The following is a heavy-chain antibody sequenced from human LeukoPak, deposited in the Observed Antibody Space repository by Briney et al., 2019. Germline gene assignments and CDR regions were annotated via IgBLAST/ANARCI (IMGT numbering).Heavy chain of an antibody. CDR2: INPSGGNT. D-gene: IGHD3-22*01. CDR3: ARSGWYYYDSSGPGWD. Sequence: ASVKVSCKASGYSFTSHYMHWVRQAPGQGLEWMGIINPSGGNTSNAQKLQGRVTMTTDTSTSTAYMELRSLRSDDTAVYYCARSGWYYYDSSGPGWDWGQGTLVTVSS. CDR1: GYSFTSHY. V-gene: IGHV1-46*01. J-gene: IGHJ4*02.